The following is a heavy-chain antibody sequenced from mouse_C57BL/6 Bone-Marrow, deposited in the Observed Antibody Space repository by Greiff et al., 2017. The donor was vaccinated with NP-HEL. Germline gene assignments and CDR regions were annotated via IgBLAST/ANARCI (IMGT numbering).Heavy chain of an antibody. V-gene: IGHV5-12*01. D-gene: IGHD2-4*01. CDR3: ARSYDYWFAY. J-gene: IGHJ3*01. CDR2: ISNGGGST. Sequence: DVMLVESGGGLVQPGGSLKLSCAASGFTFSDYYMYWVRQTPEKRLEWVAYISNGGGSTYYPDTVKGRFTICRDNAKNTLYLQMSRLKSEDTAMYYCARSYDYWFAYWGQGTLVTVSA. CDR1: GFTFSDYY.